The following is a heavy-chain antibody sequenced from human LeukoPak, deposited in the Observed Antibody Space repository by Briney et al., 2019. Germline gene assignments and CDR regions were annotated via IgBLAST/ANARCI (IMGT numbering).Heavy chain of an antibody. Sequence: PGGSLRLSCAASGFTFSSYHMNWVRQAPGKGLEWDSCVSSSGSYVSYADSVKGRFTISRDNAKNSLYLQMNTLRAEDTVVYYCARDWQQVVDFWGQGTLVTVSS. J-gene: IGHJ4*02. CDR2: VSSSGSYV. D-gene: IGHD1-26*01. CDR3: ARDWQQVVDF. CDR1: GFTFSSYH. V-gene: IGHV3-21*01.